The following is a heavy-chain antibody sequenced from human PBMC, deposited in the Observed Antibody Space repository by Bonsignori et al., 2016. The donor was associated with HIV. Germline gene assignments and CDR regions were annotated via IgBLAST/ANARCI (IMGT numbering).Heavy chain of an antibody. CDR3: ARVRGLAAAGRYYYYYMDV. Sequence: SETLSLTCTVSGGSISSSSYYWGWIRQPPGKGLEWIGSIYYSGSTYYNPSLKSRVTISVDTSKNQFSLKLSSVTAADTAVYYCARVRGLAAAGRYYYYYMDVWGKGTTVTVSS. CDR1: GGSISSSSYY. CDR2: IYYSGST. J-gene: IGHJ6*03. V-gene: IGHV4-39*07. D-gene: IGHD6-13*01.